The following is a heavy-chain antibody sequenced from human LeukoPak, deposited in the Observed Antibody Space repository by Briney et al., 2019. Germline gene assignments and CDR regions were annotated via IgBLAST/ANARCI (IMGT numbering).Heavy chain of an antibody. J-gene: IGHJ4*02. CDR2: IYPADSDT. V-gene: IGHV5-51*01. CDR1: GYSFTNYW. Sequence: GESLKISCKGSGYSFTNYWIGWVRQMPGKGLEWMGIIYPADSDTRYSPSFQGQVTISADDSINTAYLQWTSLKTSDSAMYYCARGSHSGSYPIYYFDNWGQGTLVTVSS. D-gene: IGHD3-10*01. CDR3: ARGSHSGSYPIYYFDN.